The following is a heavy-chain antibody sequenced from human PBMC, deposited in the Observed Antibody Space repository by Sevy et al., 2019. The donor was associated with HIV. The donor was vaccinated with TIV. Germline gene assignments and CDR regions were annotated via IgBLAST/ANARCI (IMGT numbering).Heavy chain of an antibody. Sequence: GGSLRLSCAASGFTFRNYALGWVRQAPGKGLEWVSALSGSGDNAYYADSVKGRFTISRDNSKNTLNLQMKSLRAEDTAMYYCAKDIAGAYTYGYDSSNFDNWGQGTLVTVSS. CDR3: AKDIAGAYTYGYDSSNFDN. V-gene: IGHV3-23*01. D-gene: IGHD5-18*01. J-gene: IGHJ4*02. CDR2: LSGSGDNA. CDR1: GFTFRNYA.